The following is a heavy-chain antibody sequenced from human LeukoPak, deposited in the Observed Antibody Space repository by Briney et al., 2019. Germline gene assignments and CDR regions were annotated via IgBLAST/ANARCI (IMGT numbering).Heavy chain of an antibody. J-gene: IGHJ5*02. CDR2: IYYSGST. D-gene: IGHD3-22*01. Sequence: THSETLSLTCTVSGGSISSGDYYWSWIRQPPGKGLEWIGYIYYSGSTYYNPSLKSRVTISVDTSKNQFSLKLSSVTAADTAVYYCARALRDSSGLNWFDPWGQGTLVTVSS. CDR1: GGSISSGDYY. V-gene: IGHV4-30-4*01. CDR3: ARALRDSSGLNWFDP.